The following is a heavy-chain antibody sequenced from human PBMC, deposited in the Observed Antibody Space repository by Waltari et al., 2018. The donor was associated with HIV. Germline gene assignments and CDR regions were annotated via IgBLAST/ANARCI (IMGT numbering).Heavy chain of an antibody. CDR2: AYVTGPT. V-gene: IGHV4-61*02. D-gene: IGHD3-10*01. Sequence: QVQLEESGPGLVKPSQTLSLTCPLPGGFIYDRNFWWSWLRQPAGKAPEWIGRAYVTGPTTSTPSLVVRVSISVDTSKRRISRRLTSVTAADTAVYYCARETFFMVRGVSPYYVFNGVDVWGRGTTVTVSS. CDR3: ARETFFMVRGVSPYYVFNGVDV. CDR1: GGFIYDRNFW. J-gene: IGHJ6*02.